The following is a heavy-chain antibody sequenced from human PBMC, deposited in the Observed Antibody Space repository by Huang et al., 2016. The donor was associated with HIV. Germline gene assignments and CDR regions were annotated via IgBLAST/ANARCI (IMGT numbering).Heavy chain of an antibody. CDR2: IKTKDDGGTK. CDR3: TTWARTSAGGN. Sequence: EVQLVESGGGLVKPGGSLRLSCAASGFTFKDAWMSWVRQTPGKGLEWVGLIKTKDDGGTKDYAAPVKGRFSMSRDDSKNTFYLQMNSLKSEDTAVYYCTTWARTSAGGNWGQGTLVSVSS. J-gene: IGHJ4*02. CDR1: GFTFKDAW. V-gene: IGHV3-15*01. D-gene: IGHD6-25*01.